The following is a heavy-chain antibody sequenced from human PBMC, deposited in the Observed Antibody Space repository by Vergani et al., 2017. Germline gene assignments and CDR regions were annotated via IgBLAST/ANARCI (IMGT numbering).Heavy chain of an antibody. D-gene: IGHD5-18*01. CDR1: GFTVSSNY. CDR3: ARTEKDTAMAT. Sequence: EVQLVESGGGLIQPGGSLRLSCAASGFTVSSNYMSWVRQAPGKGLEWVSVIYSGGSTYYADSVKGRFTISRDNSKNTLYLQMNSLRAEDTAVDYCARTEKDTAMATWGQGTLVTVSS. CDR2: IYSGGST. V-gene: IGHV3-53*01. J-gene: IGHJ4*02.